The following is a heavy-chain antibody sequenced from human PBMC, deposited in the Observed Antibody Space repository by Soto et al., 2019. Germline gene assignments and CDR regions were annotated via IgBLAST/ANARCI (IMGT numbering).Heavy chain of an antibody. D-gene: IGHD3-3*01. V-gene: IGHV1-18*01. Sequence: ASVKVSCKASGYTFTSYGISWVRQAPGQGLEWMGWISAYNGNTNYAQKLQGRVTMTIDTSTSTAYMELRSLRSDDTAVYYCARDDLILRFLEWSTPTYYYYGMDVWGQGTTVTVSS. CDR1: GYTFTSYG. J-gene: IGHJ6*02. CDR3: ARDDLILRFLEWSTPTYYYYGMDV. CDR2: ISAYNGNT.